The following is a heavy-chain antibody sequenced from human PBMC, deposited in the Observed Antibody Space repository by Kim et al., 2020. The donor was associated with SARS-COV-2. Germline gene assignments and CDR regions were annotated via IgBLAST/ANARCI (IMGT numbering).Heavy chain of an antibody. Sequence: GESLKISCKGSGYSFTSYWIGWVRQMPGKGLEWMGIIYPGDSDTRYSPSFQGQVTISADKSISTAYLQWSSLKASDTAMYYCARLSAAGTARFNYYYYGMDVWGQGTAVTVSS. V-gene: IGHV5-51*01. CDR1: GYSFTSYW. CDR2: IYPGDSDT. CDR3: ARLSAAGTARFNYYYYGMDV. J-gene: IGHJ6*02. D-gene: IGHD6-13*01.